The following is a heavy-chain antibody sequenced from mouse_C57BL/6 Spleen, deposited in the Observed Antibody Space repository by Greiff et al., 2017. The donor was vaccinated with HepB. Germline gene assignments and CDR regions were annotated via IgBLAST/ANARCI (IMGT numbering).Heavy chain of an antibody. J-gene: IGHJ3*01. D-gene: IGHD2-4*01. CDR1: GYTFTSYW. CDR3: ARWGDYDGGAY. Sequence: QIQLQQPGAELVRPGSSVKLSCKASGYTFTSYWMDWVKQRPGQGLEWIGNIYPSDSETHYNQKFKDKATLTVDKSSSTAYMQLSSLTSEDSAVYYCARWGDYDGGAYWGQGTLVTVSA. CDR2: IYPSDSET. V-gene: IGHV1-61*01.